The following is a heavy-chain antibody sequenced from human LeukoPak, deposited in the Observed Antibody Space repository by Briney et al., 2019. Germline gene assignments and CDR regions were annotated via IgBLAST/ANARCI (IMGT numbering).Heavy chain of an antibody. CDR1: GFTLSAYA. J-gene: IGHJ4*02. CDR2: ISYDGSNK. CDR3: AKEGLGSSWYPNYFDY. D-gene: IGHD6-13*01. Sequence: GRSLRLSCAASGFTLSAYAMHWVRQAPGKGLEWVALISYDGSNKYYADFVKGRFTISRDSSKNTLYLQVNSLRAEDTAVYYCAKEGLGSSWYPNYFDYWGQGSLVTVSS. V-gene: IGHV3-30*18.